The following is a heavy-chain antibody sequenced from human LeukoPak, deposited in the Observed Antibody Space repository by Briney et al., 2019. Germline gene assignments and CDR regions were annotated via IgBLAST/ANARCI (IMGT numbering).Heavy chain of an antibody. CDR2: ITPNSGGT. J-gene: IGHJ4*03. D-gene: IGHD5-18*01. Sequence: ASVGLSRNVCGYTFSDYNNHWVRQAPGQGLEWMGWITPNSGGTRYAQKFQGRVTMTWDTSISTAYMELSRLKSDDTAVYYCARTLGYSYRPDGWYSDHWGHSALVSVSS. CDR3: ARTLGYSYRPDGWYSDH. V-gene: IGHV1-2*02. CDR1: GYTFSDYN.